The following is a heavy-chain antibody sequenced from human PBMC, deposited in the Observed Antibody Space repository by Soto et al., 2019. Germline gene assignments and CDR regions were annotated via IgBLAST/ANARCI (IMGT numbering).Heavy chain of an antibody. CDR1: GYTFTSYA. D-gene: IGHD3-3*01. V-gene: IGHV1-3*01. CDR2: INAGNGNT. CDR3: ANGKYYDFWSGLDY. Sequence: ASVKVSCKASGYTFTSYAMLWVRQAPGQRLEWMGWINAGNGNTKYSQKFQGRVTITRDTSASTAYMELSSLRSEDTAVYYCANGKYYDFWSGLDYWGQGTLVTVSS. J-gene: IGHJ4*02.